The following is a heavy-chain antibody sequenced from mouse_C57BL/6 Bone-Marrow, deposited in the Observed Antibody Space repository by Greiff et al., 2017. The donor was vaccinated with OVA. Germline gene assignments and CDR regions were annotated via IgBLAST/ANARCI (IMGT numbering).Heavy chain of an antibody. J-gene: IGHJ1*03. CDR3: AREGGYDGYYLYWYFDV. Sequence: QVQLQQPGAELVKPGASVKMSCKASGYTFTSYWITWVKQRPGQGLEWIGDIYPGSGSTNYNEKFKSKATLTVDTSSRTAYMQLSSLTSEDSAVYDSAREGGYDGYYLYWYFDVWGTGTTVTVSS. V-gene: IGHV1-55*01. D-gene: IGHD2-3*01. CDR1: GYTFTSYW. CDR2: IYPGSGST.